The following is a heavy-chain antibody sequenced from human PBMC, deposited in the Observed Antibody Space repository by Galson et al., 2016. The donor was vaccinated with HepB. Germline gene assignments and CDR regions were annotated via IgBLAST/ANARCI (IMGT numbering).Heavy chain of an antibody. CDR1: GFTIRSYG. CDR3: AKDGDTALNPPIDY. CDR2: FSYDGSTK. Sequence: SLRLSCAASGFTIRSYGMQWVRQAPGRGLEWVASFSYDGSTKDYADSVKGRFTISRDHSNNTLYLQMNSLRGEDTAVYYCAKDGDTALNPPIDYWGQGTLVTVSS. D-gene: IGHD5-18*01. V-gene: IGHV3-30*18. J-gene: IGHJ4*02.